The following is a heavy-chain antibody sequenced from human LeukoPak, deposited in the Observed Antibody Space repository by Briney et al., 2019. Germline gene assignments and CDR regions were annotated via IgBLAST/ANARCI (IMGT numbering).Heavy chain of an antibody. V-gene: IGHV3-74*01. J-gene: IGHJ5*02. Sequence: QPGGSLRLSCAASGFSFSSTWMHWVRQAPAKGLVWVSRINQDGSSTYYADSVKGRFTISRDNAKNTLYLQMNSLRAEDTAVYYCVRSNWFDPWGQGTMVTVSS. CDR2: INQDGSST. CDR3: VRSNWFDP. CDR1: GFSFSSTW.